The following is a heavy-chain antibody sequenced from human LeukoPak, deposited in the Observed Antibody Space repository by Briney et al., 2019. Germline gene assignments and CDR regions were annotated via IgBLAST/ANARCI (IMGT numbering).Heavy chain of an antibody. V-gene: IGHV3-21*01. D-gene: IGHD3/OR15-3a*01. CDR3: ARGARIMIFGMRRGYFDY. CDR2: ISSSSSYI. CDR1: GFTFSSYS. J-gene: IGHJ4*02. Sequence: PGVSLRLSCAASGFTFSSYSMNWVRQAPGKGLEWVSSISSSSSYIYYADSVKGRFTISRDNAKNSLYLQMNSLRAEDTAVYYCARGARIMIFGMRRGYFDYWGQGTLVTVSS.